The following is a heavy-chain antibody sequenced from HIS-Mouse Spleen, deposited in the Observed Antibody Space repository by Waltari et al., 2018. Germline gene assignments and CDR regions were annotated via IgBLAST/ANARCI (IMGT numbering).Heavy chain of an antibody. J-gene: IGHJ2*01. D-gene: IGHD6-13*01. Sequence: QLQLQESGPGLVMPSETLSPLCTVSGGSTSSSSYYWGWIRQPPVKVLEWMGRIYYSGSTYYNPSLNSRVTISVDTSKNQSSLKLSSVTAADTAVYYCAREIPYSSSWYDWYFDLWGRGTLVTVSS. CDR2: IYYSGST. V-gene: IGHV4-39*07. CDR1: GGSTSSSSYY. CDR3: AREIPYSSSWYDWYFDL.